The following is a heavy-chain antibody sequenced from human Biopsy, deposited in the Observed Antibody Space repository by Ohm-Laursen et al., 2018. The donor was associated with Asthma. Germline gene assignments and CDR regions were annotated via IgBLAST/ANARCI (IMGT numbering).Heavy chain of an antibody. CDR1: GFAVSRDY. J-gene: IGHJ6*02. CDR3: ARVFESSEWGPFYHFGLDI. CDR2: ISSSGSTT. V-gene: IGHV3-11*01. Sequence: SLRLSCSASGFAVSRDYMFWVRQAPGKGLEWVSSISSSGSTTYPAESVKGRFTISRDNAQKSLFLQMGSLRAEDTAIYYCARVFESSEWGPFYHFGLDIWGQGTPVTV. D-gene: IGHD6-25*01.